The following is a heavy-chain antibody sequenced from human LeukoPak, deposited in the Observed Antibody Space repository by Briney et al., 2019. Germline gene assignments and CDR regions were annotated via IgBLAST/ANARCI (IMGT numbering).Heavy chain of an antibody. CDR1: GFTFSSYA. CDR3: ANPPRRDGYNSGY. D-gene: IGHD5-24*01. J-gene: IGHJ4*02. Sequence: GGSLRLSCAASGFTFSSYAMSWARQAPGKGLEWVSAISGSGGSAYYADSVKGRFTISRDNSKNTLYLQMNSLRAEDTAVYYCANPPRRDGYNSGYWGQGTLVTVSS. CDR2: ISGSGGSA. V-gene: IGHV3-23*01.